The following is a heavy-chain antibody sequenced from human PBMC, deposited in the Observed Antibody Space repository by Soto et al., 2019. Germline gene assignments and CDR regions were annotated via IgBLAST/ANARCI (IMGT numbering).Heavy chain of an antibody. V-gene: IGHV5-10-1*01. D-gene: IGHD3-22*01. J-gene: IGHJ4*02. CDR1: GYRFAGYW. CDR2: IDPSDSQT. CDR3: ARQIYDSDTGPNFQYYFDS. Sequence: ESLKISCQGSGYRFAGYWITWVRQKPGKGLEWMGRIDPSDSQTYYSPSFRGHVTISATKSITTVFLQWSSLRASDTAMYYCARQIYDSDTGPNFQYYFDSWGQGTPVTVSS.